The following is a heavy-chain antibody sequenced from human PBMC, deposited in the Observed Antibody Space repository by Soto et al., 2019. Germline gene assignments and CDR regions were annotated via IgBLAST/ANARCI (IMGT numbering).Heavy chain of an antibody. CDR1: GFTFSSYS. J-gene: IGHJ5*02. CDR3: ARDRSAVAVNWFDP. CDR2: ISSSSSYI. V-gene: IGHV3-21*01. Sequence: VGSLRLSCAASGFTFSSYSMNWVRQAPGKGLEWVSSISSSSSYIYYADSVKGRFTISRDNAKNTLYLQMNSLRAEDTAVYCCARDRSAVAVNWFDPWGQGTLVTVSS. D-gene: IGHD6-19*01.